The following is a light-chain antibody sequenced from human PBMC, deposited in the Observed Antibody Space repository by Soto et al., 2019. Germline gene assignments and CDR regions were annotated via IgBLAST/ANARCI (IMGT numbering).Light chain of an antibody. CDR2: ADK. V-gene: IGLV1-40*01. CDR3: QSYDSSLNGYV. Sequence: QSAVTQPPSVSGAPGQRVTISCTGSSSNIGGAYDVHWYQQLPGTAPKLLIYADKYRPSGVPDRFSGSKSGTSASLAITGLQAEDEADYYCQSYDSSLNGYVFGTGTKLTVL. CDR1: SSNIGGAYD. J-gene: IGLJ1*01.